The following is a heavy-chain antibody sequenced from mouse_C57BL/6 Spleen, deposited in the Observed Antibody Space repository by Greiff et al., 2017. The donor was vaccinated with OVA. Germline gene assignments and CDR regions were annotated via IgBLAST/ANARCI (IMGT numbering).Heavy chain of an antibody. CDR3: ARHEGITTVRSYWYFDV. D-gene: IGHD1-1*01. V-gene: IGHV1-62-2*01. CDR2: FYPGSGSI. Sequence: QVQLKQSGAELVKPGASVKLSCKASGYTFTEYTIHWVKQRSGQGLEWIGWFYPGSGSIKYNEKFKDKATLTADKSSSTVYMELSRLTSEDSAVYFCARHEGITTVRSYWYFDVWGTGTTVTVSS. CDR1: GYTFTEYT. J-gene: IGHJ1*03.